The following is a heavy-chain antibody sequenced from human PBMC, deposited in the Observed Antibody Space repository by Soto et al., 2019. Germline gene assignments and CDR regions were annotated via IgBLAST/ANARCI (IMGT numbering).Heavy chain of an antibody. Sequence: QVQLVQSGAEVKKPGASVKVSCKASGYTFTSSGISWVRQAPGQGLEWMGWISTDNGNTNYAQHLQGRVSMTTDTSMSTAYVDLRSLRSDDTAVYYCARDQGITTFGVYSMYYYGMDVWGQGTTVTVSS. D-gene: IGHD3-3*01. CDR1: GYTFTSSG. CDR3: ARDQGITTFGVYSMYYYGMDV. J-gene: IGHJ6*02. V-gene: IGHV1-18*01. CDR2: ISTDNGNT.